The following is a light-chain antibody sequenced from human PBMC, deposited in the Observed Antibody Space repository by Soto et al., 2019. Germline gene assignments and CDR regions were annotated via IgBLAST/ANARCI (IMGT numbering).Light chain of an antibody. CDR1: RYDVGGYNY. CDR3: CSYVSSKTYV. J-gene: IGLJ1*01. CDR2: EVD. Sequence: QSALTQPPSVSGSPGQSVTMSCTGTRYDVGGYNYVSWYQQHPGKAPKVIIYEVDKRPSGVSDRFSGSKSDNTASLTISGLQTEDEADYYCCSYVSSKTYVFGTGTKVTVL. V-gene: IGLV2-11*01.